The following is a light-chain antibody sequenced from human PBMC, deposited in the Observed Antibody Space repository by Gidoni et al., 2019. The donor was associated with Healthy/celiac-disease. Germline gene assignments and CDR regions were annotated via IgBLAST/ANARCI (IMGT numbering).Light chain of an antibody. J-gene: IGKJ2*01. CDR3: QQYNNWPQT. CDR2: GAS. Sequence: EIVMTQSPATLSVSPGERATLSCRASQSVSSNLAWYQQNPGQAPRLLIYGASARAAGIPARCSGSGSGTEFTLTISSLQSEDFAVYYCQQYNNWPQTFGQGTKLEIK. V-gene: IGKV3-15*01. CDR1: QSVSSN.